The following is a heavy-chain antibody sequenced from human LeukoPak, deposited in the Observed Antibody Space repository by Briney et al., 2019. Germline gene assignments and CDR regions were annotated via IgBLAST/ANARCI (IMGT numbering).Heavy chain of an antibody. D-gene: IGHD3-3*01. Sequence: SETLSLTCTVSSASVTSSTYYWAWIRQPPGKGLEWIGEINHSGSTNYNPSLKSRVTISVDTSKNQFSLKLSSVTAADTAVYYCARGEVEWLLSFDYWGQGTLVTVSS. CDR1: SASVTSSTYY. V-gene: IGHV4-39*07. J-gene: IGHJ4*02. CDR3: ARGEVEWLLSFDY. CDR2: INHSGST.